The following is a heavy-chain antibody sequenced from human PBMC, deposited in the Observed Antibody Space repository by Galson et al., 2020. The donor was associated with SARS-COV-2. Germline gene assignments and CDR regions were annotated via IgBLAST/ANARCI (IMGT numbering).Heavy chain of an antibody. D-gene: IGHD6-19*01. CDR3: GGGSGWLCDY. J-gene: IGHJ4*02. CDR2: INSDSSLD. V-gene: IGHV3-7*03. Sequence: GGSLRLSCAASGFTSSNPWMSWVRRAPGKGPAPVANINSDSSLDTYMDSVKGRFPISRGNAENSVYLQINNLRLEDTAMYYCGGGSGWLCDYWGQGILVTVSS. CDR1: GFTSSNPW.